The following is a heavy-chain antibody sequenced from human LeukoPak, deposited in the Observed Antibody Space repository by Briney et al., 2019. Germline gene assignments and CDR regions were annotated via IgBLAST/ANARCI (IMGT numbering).Heavy chain of an antibody. CDR2: IYPSGDIT. Sequence: GGSLTLSCAASGCTFSDYDMTWVRQAPGKGLEWVCSIYPSGDITYYIDDVKCRFTVSRDVSNNILYLQMTRLRGEDTVIYYCAKDGLYYDGSAHAYYFDSWGQGTLVAVSS. CDR3: AKDGLYYDGSAHAYYFDS. D-gene: IGHD3-16*01. V-gene: IGHV3-23*01. CDR1: GCTFSDYD. J-gene: IGHJ4*02.